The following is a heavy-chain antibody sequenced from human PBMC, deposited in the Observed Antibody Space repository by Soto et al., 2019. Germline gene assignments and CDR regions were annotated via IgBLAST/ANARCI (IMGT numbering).Heavy chain of an antibody. V-gene: IGHV1-3*01. Sequence: ASVKVSCKASGYTFTSYAMHWVRQAPGQRLEWMGWINAGNGNTKYSQKFQGRVTITRDTSASTAYMELSSLRSEDTAVYYCARDRGTGSSSWYANFDYWGQGTLVTVSS. CDR3: ARDRGTGSSSWYANFDY. D-gene: IGHD6-13*01. J-gene: IGHJ4*02. CDR1: GYTFTSYA. CDR2: INAGNGNT.